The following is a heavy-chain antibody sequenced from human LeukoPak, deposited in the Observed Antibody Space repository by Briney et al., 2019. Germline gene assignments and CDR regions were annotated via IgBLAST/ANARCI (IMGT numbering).Heavy chain of an antibody. Sequence: SETLSLTCTVSGGSISSYYWSWIRQPPGKGLEWIGYIYYSGSTNYNPSPKSRVTISVDTSKNQFSLKLSSVTAADTAVYYCARVRQWLAPNQDAFDIWGQGTMVTVSS. D-gene: IGHD6-19*01. CDR2: IYYSGST. V-gene: IGHV4-59*01. J-gene: IGHJ3*02. CDR1: GGSISSYY. CDR3: ARVRQWLAPNQDAFDI.